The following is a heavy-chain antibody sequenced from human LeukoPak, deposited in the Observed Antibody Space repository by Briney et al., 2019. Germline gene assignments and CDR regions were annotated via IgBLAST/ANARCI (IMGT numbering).Heavy chain of an antibody. CDR3: ARLRRDGVHFLDY. CDR1: GGSISSSNCY. J-gene: IGHJ4*02. CDR2: IYYSGST. D-gene: IGHD5-24*01. V-gene: IGHV4-39*01. Sequence: PSEPLSLTCTVSGGSISSSNCYWDWIRQPPGKGLEWIGSIYYSGSTYYNPSLKSRLTISVDTSKNQFSLKLSSVTAADTAVYFCARLRRDGVHFLDYWGQGTLVTVSS.